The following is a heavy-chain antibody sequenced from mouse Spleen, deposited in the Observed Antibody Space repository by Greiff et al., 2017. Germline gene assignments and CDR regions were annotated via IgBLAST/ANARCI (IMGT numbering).Heavy chain of an antibody. CDR3: ARGGTVVAHYYAMDY. Sequence: VQLQQSGPELVKPGASVKLSCKASGYTFTSYDINWVKQRPGQGLEWIGWIYPRDGSTKYNEKFKGKATLTVDTSSSTAYMELHSLTSEDSAVYFCARGGTVVAHYYAMDYWGQGTSVTVSS. CDR1: GYTFTSYD. D-gene: IGHD1-1*01. CDR2: IYPRDGST. J-gene: IGHJ4*01. V-gene: IGHV1-85*01.